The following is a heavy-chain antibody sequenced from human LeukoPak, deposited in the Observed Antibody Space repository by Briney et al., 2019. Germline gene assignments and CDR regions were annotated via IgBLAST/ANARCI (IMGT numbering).Heavy chain of an antibody. CDR2: IYYSGST. CDR1: GGSISSSSYY. D-gene: IGHD6-6*01. V-gene: IGHV4-39*01. CDR3: ARHEYSSSPPYYYYYYMDV. Sequence: PSETLSLTCTVSGGSISSSSYYWGWIRQPPGKGLEWIGSIYYSGSTYYNPSLKSRVTISVDTSKNQFSLKLSSVTAADTAVYYCARHEYSSSPPYYYYYYMDVWGKGTTVTVSS. J-gene: IGHJ6*03.